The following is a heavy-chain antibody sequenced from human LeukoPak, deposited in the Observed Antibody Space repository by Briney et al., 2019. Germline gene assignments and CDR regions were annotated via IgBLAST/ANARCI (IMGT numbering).Heavy chain of an antibody. CDR1: GFTFSSYW. CDR2: IQPDGGVT. V-gene: IGHV3-7*04. CDR3: ARVFGGVTTFDF. D-gene: IGHD4-17*01. Sequence: GESLRLSCAASGFTFSSYWMSWVRQGPGKGLEWVASIQPDGGVTFYLDSVKGRFTISRDNAKSSVFLQVNSLRAEDTAVYYCARVFGGVTTFDFWGQGTLVTASS. J-gene: IGHJ5*01.